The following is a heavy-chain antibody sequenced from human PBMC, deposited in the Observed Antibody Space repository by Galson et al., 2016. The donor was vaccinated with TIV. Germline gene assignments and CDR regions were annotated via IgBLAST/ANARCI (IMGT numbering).Heavy chain of an antibody. CDR3: ARQGDRYDPWGAGGLFDY. V-gene: IGHV5-51*01. Sequence: QTGAEVKKPGESLKISCKGSGTTFNGYWIGWVRQMPGKGPEWIGIIYPGDSDTRYSPSFQGQVTISADKSINTAYLQWSSLKASDTAMYYCARQGDRYDPWGAGGLFDYWGQGTLVTVSS. CDR2: IYPGDSDT. J-gene: IGHJ4*02. CDR1: GTTFNGYW. D-gene: IGHD3-16*01.